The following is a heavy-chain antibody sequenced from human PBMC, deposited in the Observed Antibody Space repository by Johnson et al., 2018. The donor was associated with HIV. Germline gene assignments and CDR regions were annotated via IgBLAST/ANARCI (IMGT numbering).Heavy chain of an antibody. Sequence: VQLVESGGGLVQPGGSLRLSCVASGFTVSGNYMSWVRQAPGKGLEWVSVMYSGGSTYYADSVKGRFTISRDNSKNTLYLQMGSLRAEDMAVYYCARGQGGAIPHDAFDIWGQGTMVTVSS. J-gene: IGHJ3*02. D-gene: IGHD3-16*01. CDR1: GFTVSGNY. CDR2: MYSGGST. V-gene: IGHV3-66*01. CDR3: ARGQGGAIPHDAFDI.